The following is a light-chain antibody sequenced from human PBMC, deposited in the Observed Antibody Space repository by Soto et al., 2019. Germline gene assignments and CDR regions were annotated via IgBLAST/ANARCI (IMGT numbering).Light chain of an antibody. CDR2: ETT. CDR1: GSDVGTYNL. CDR3: CSYAGTSTWV. V-gene: IGLV2-23*01. J-gene: IGLJ3*02. Sequence: QSALTQPSSVSGSPGQWISISCTGTGSDVGTYNLVSWYQQQPGKAPKLIIYETTKRPSGVSNLFSASKSGTTASLTIAGLPPEDEADYHCCSYAGTSTWVFGGGTKLTVL.